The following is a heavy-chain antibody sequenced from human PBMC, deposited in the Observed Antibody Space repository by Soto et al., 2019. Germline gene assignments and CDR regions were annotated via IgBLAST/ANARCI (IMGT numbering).Heavy chain of an antibody. Sequence: SETLSLTYTVSGGSISSYYWSWIRQPPGKGLEWIGYIYYSGSTNYNPSLKSRVTISVDTSKNQFSLKLSSVTAADTAVYYCARTTRSYGDSKSFDYWGQGTLVTVSS. CDR3: ARTTRSYGDSKSFDY. CDR2: IYYSGST. J-gene: IGHJ4*02. CDR1: GGSISSYY. D-gene: IGHD4-17*01. V-gene: IGHV4-59*01.